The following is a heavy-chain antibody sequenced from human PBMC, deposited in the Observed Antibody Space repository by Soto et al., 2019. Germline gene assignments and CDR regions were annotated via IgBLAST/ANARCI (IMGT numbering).Heavy chain of an antibody. CDR3: AKDLGGDWVVYAFDI. J-gene: IGHJ3*02. V-gene: IGHV3-30*18. D-gene: IGHD2-21*02. Sequence: QVQLIESGGGVVQPGRSLRLSCAASGFTFSSYGIHWVRQAPGKGLEWVAVISYAGTNKYFADSVKGRFTISRDNSKNTLYLQMNSLRAEDTAVYYCAKDLGGDWVVYAFDIWGQGTMVTVSA. CDR2: ISYAGTNK. CDR1: GFTFSSYG.